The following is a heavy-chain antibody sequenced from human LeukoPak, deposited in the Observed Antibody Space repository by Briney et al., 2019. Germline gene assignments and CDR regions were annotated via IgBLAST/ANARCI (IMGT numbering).Heavy chain of an antibody. V-gene: IGHV3-33*01. Sequence: GGSLRLSCEVSGFTFSNYGMHWVRQAPGKGLEWLALIWYDGSTKFHADSVKGRFTISRDNSANTLYLQMSSLRVEDTAVYYCGRDWGRKRGAGGPGFWGKGAGVTVSS. D-gene: IGHD3-16*01. CDR3: GRDWGRKRGAGGPGF. J-gene: IGHJ4*02. CDR2: IWYDGSTK. CDR1: GFTFSNYG.